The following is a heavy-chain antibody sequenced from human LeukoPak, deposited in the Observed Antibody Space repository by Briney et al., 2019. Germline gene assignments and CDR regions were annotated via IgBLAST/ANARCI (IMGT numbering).Heavy chain of an antibody. J-gene: IGHJ3*02. Sequence: SETLSLTCTVSGGSISGYYWSWIRQPPGKGLESIGYIHSSGSTNYNPSLKSRVTISVDTSKNQFSLKLSSVTAADTAVYYCARGGELRTGDAFDIWGQGTMVSVSS. CDR1: GGSISGYY. CDR2: IHSSGST. V-gene: IGHV4-59*01. D-gene: IGHD1-7*01. CDR3: ARGGELRTGDAFDI.